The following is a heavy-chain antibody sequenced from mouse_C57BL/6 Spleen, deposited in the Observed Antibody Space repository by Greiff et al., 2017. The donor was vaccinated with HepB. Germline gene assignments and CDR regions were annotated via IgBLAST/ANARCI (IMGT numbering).Heavy chain of an antibody. D-gene: IGHD3-1*01. J-gene: IGHJ4*01. CDR3: ARQGAGSNSEDAMDY. CDR2: ISGGGGNT. Sequence: EVKLMESGGGLVKPGGSLKLSCAASGFTFSSYTMSWVRQTPEKRLEWVATISGGGGNTYYPDSVKGRFTISRDNAKNTLYLQMSSLRSEDTALYYCARQGAGSNSEDAMDYWGQGTSVTVSS. CDR1: GFTFSSYT. V-gene: IGHV5-9*01.